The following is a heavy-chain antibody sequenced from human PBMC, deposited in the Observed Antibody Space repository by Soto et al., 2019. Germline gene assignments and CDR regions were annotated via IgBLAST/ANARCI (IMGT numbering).Heavy chain of an antibody. Sequence: QVQLQESGPGLVKPSHTLSLTCTVSGASISNGDYYWSWIRQHPGKGLEWIGYIYYSGSTYYNPSLKSRVTISVDTSKNQFSLKLSSVTAADTAVYYCASIYDSSGYYYGNNWFDPWGQGTLVTVSS. J-gene: IGHJ5*02. D-gene: IGHD3-22*01. CDR2: IYYSGST. CDR3: ASIYDSSGYYYGNNWFDP. V-gene: IGHV4-31*03. CDR1: GASISNGDYY.